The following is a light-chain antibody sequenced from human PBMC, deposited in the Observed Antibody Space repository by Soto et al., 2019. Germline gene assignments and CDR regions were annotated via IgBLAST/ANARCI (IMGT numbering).Light chain of an antibody. J-gene: IGKJ5*01. Sequence: EIVMTQSPATLSVSPGERAALSCRASQSVSSKLAWYRQRPGQAPRLLIYDVSSRATGIPARFSGSGAGTDFSRTISSLEPEDFAVDYCQQRSNWPITFGQGTRLEIK. CDR2: DVS. V-gene: IGKV3D-11*02. CDR1: QSVSSK. CDR3: QQRSNWPIT.